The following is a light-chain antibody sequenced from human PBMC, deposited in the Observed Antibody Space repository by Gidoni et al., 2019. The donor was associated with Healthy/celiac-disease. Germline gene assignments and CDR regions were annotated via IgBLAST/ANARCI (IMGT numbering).Light chain of an antibody. CDR2: KSS. CDR1: QSISSW. V-gene: IGKV1-5*03. Sequence: DIHLTQSPSTLSASVGDRVTIPCRASQSISSWLAWYQQKPGKSPKLLIYKSSSLESGVTSRFSGSGSGTEFTLTISSLQTDEFANYYCQQYNSYSRTFGGGTKVEIK. J-gene: IGKJ4*01. CDR3: QQYNSYSRT.